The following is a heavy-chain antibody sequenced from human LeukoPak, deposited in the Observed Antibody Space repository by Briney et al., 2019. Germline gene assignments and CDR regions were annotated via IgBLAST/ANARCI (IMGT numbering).Heavy chain of an antibody. V-gene: IGHV3-7*03. CDR3: ARDES. CDR2: IKEDGSEK. J-gene: IGHJ5*02. Sequence: GGSLRLSYAASGFTFSNSWMSWVRQAPGKGLEWVANIKEDGSEKYYVDSVEGRFTISRDNAKNSLYLQMNSLGAEDTAVYYCARDESWGQGTLVTVSS. CDR1: GFTFSNSW.